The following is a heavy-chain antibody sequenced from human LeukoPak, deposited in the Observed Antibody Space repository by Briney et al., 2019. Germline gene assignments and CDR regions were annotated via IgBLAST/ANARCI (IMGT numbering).Heavy chain of an antibody. CDR3: ARGNDSSGPFDY. CDR1: GGTFSSYA. D-gene: IGHD3-22*01. Sequence: SVKVSCKASGGTFSSYAISWVRQAPGQGLEWMGGIIPIFGTANYAQKFQGRVTITTDESTSTAYMELSSLRSEDAAVYYCARGNDSSGPFDYWGQGTLVTVSS. CDR2: IIPIFGTA. J-gene: IGHJ4*02. V-gene: IGHV1-69*05.